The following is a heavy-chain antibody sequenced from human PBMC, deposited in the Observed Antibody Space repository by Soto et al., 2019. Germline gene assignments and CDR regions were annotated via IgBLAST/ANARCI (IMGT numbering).Heavy chain of an antibody. J-gene: IGHJ4*02. CDR3: ARDKEEGAVSDY. CDR2: ISSSSSYI. V-gene: IGHV3-21*01. D-gene: IGHD1-26*01. Sequence: GGSLRLSCAASGFTFSSYSMNWVRQAPGKGLEWVSSISSSSSYIYYADSVKGRFTISRDNAKNSLYLQMNSLRAEDTAVYYCARDKEEGAVSDYWGQGTLVTVSS. CDR1: GFTFSSYS.